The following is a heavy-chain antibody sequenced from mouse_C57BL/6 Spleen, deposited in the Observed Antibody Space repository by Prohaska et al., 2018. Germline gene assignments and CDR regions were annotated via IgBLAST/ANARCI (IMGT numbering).Heavy chain of an antibody. D-gene: IGHD2-1*01. J-gene: IGHJ3*01. CDR1: GYSFTGYY. CDR2: INPSTGGT. V-gene: IGHV1-43*01. Sequence: SVKISCKASGYSFTGYYMHWVKQSSEKSLEWIGEINPSTGGTSYNQKFKGKATLTVDKSSSTAYMQLKSLTSEDSAVYYCARGEYGVSYGNFAYWGQGTLVTVSA. CDR3: ARGEYGVSYGNFAY.